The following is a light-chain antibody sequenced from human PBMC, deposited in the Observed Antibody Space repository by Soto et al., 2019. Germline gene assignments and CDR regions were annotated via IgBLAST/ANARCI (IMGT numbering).Light chain of an antibody. Sequence: EIVMTQSPATLSVSPGERATLSCRASQSVSTNFAGYQQKPGQSPSLLLYGASTRATGIPARFSGSGSETEFTLTISSLQSEDFAVYYCQQYTNWPPYTFGQGTNLEIK. CDR2: GAS. J-gene: IGKJ2*01. V-gene: IGKV3-15*01. CDR1: QSVSTN. CDR3: QQYTNWPPYT.